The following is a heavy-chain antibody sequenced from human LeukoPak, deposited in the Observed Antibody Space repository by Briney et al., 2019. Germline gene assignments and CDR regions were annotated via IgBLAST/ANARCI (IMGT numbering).Heavy chain of an antibody. Sequence: GGSLRLSCLASGFTFSGYGMHWVRQAPGKGLEYVSGISNNGGSTYYADSVKGRFTISRDNFKNTLYLQMSSLRAEDTAVYRCVRRYLSGSGPGDYWGQGTLVTVSS. CDR3: VRRYLSGSGPGDY. V-gene: IGHV3-64D*06. CDR1: GFTFSGYG. J-gene: IGHJ4*02. CDR2: ISNNGGST. D-gene: IGHD3-10*01.